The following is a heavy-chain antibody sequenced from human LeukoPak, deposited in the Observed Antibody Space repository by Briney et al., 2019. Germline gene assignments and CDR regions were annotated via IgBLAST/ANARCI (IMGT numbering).Heavy chain of an antibody. D-gene: IGHD6-19*01. Sequence: SQTLSLTCTVSGGSISRGSYYWSWIRQPAGKGLEWIGRIYTSGSTNYNPSLKSRVTISVDTSKNQFSLKLSSVTAADTAVYYCARDYGGAVADWGQGTLVTVSS. CDR1: GGSISRGSYY. J-gene: IGHJ4*02. CDR3: ARDYGGAVAD. V-gene: IGHV4-61*02. CDR2: IYTSGST.